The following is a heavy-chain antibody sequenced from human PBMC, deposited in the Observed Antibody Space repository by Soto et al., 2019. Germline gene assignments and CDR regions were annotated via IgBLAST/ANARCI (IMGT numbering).Heavy chain of an antibody. CDR3: ARQVRYGSYYFDY. V-gene: IGHV4-39*01. J-gene: IGHJ4*02. CDR1: GVSISSSSYY. Sequence: PSETLSLTCTVSGVSISSSSYYWGWIRQPPAKGLEWIGSIYYSGSTYYNPSLKSRVTISVDTSKNQFSLKLSSVTAADTAVYYCARQVRYGSYYFDYWGQGTLVTVSS. D-gene: IGHD3-10*01. CDR2: IYYSGST.